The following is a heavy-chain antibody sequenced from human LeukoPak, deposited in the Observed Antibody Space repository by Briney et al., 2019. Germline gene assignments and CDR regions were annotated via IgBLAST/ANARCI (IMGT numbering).Heavy chain of an antibody. D-gene: IGHD3-9*01. CDR2: MNPNSGNT. Sequence: ASVKVSCKASGDTFTSYDINWVRQATGQGLEWMGWMNPNSGNTGYAQKFQGRVTMTRNTSISTAYMELSSLRSEDTAVYYCTRSYSYYDILTGYYLYYFDYWGQGTLVTVSS. CDR1: GDTFTSYD. V-gene: IGHV1-8*01. J-gene: IGHJ4*02. CDR3: TRSYSYYDILTGYYLYYFDY.